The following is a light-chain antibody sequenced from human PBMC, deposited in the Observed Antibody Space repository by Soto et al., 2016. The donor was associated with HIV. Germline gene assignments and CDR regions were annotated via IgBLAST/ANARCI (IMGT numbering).Light chain of an antibody. J-gene: IGKJ2*01. Sequence: DIQMTQSPSTLSASVGDRVTITCRASQSISSWLAWYQQKPGKAPKLLIYKASSLESGVPSRFSGRGSGTEFALTISSLQPDDFATYYCQEYNSNRYTFGQGTKLEIK. CDR3: QEYNSNRYT. CDR1: QSISSW. CDR2: KAS. V-gene: IGKV1-5*03.